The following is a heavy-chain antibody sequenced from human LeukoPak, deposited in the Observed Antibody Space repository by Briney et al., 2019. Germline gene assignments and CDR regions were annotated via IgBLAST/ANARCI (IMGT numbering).Heavy chain of an antibody. CDR2: ISGSGGST. V-gene: IGHV3-23*01. Sequence: GGSLRLSCAASGFTFSSYSMNWVRQAPGKGLEWVSAISGSGGSTYYADSVKGRFTISRDNSKNTLYLQMNSLRAEDTAVYYCATPSGYYGDGCDIWGQGTMVTVSS. D-gene: IGHD3-22*01. CDR1: GFTFSSYS. J-gene: IGHJ3*02. CDR3: ATPSGYYGDGCDI.